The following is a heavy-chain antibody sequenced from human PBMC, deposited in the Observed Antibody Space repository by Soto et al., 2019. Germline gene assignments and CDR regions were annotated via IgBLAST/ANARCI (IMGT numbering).Heavy chain of an antibody. CDR1: GFTFSSYA. D-gene: IGHD6-13*01. J-gene: IGHJ4*02. CDR2: ISGSGGST. CDR3: AKVSSSWYAGFFDL. Sequence: GSLSLSCAASGFTFSSYAMSWVRQAPGKGLEWVSAISGSGGSTYYADSAKGRFTISRDNSKNTLYLQMNTLRAEDTAIYYCAKVSSSWYAGFFDLWGQGTLVTVSS. V-gene: IGHV3-23*01.